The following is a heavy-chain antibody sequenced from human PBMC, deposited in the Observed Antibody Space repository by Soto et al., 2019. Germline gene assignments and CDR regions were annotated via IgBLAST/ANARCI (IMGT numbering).Heavy chain of an antibody. CDR3: TTDRAAGRVWDAFDI. CDR1: GFTFSNAW. J-gene: IGHJ3*02. CDR2: IKSKTNGGTT. Sequence: EVQLVESGGGLVKPGGSLRLSCAASGFTFSNAWMSWVRQAPGKGLEWVARIKSKTNGGTTDYAAPVKGRFTISRDDLKNTRYLPMNSLTTEDTAVYYCTTDRAAGRVWDAFDIWGQGTIVTVSS. V-gene: IGHV3-15*01. D-gene: IGHD6-13*01.